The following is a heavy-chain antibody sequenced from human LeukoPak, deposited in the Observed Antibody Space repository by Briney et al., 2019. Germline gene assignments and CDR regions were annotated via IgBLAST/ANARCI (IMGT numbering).Heavy chain of an antibody. CDR3: AKDKGTDYYDPYYFDY. J-gene: IGHJ4*02. V-gene: IGHV3-9*01. CDR2: ISWNSGSI. D-gene: IGHD3-22*01. CDR1: GFTFDDYA. Sequence: GGSLRLSCAASGFTFDDYAMHWVRQAPGKGLEWVSGISWNSGSIGYADSVKGRFTISRDNAKNSLYLQMNSLRAEDTALYYCAKDKGTDYYDPYYFDYWGQGTLVTVSS.